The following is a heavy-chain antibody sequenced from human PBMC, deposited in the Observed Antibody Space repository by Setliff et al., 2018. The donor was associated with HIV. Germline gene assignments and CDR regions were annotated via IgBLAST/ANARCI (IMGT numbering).Heavy chain of an antibody. D-gene: IGHD1-1*01. CDR2: VYSSGNT. V-gene: IGHV4-61*02. J-gene: IGHJ4*02. CDR1: GDPINSGTYY. CDR3: ATTTAPAGPLDY. Sequence: SETLSLTCTVSGDPINSGTYYWNWLRQPAGKGLEWIGRVYSSGNTYYNPSLKSRAAISLNTSKNQFSLRLRSVTAADTAIYYCATTTAPAGPLDYWGLGTLVTVSS.